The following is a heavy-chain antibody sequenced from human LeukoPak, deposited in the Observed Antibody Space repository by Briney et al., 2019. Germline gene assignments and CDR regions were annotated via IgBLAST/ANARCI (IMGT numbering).Heavy chain of an antibody. CDR3: ARVGGTDYYYYYHMDV. J-gene: IGHJ6*03. CDR2: ISSSGIPI. D-gene: IGHD1-26*01. CDR1: GFTVSDYY. Sequence: PGGSLRLSCAASGFTVSDYYMSWIRQAPGRGLEWVSYISSSGIPIYYADSVKGRFTISRDNAKKSLYLQMNSLRAEDTAVYYCARVGGTDYYYYYHMDVWGKGTTVTVSS. V-gene: IGHV3-11*04.